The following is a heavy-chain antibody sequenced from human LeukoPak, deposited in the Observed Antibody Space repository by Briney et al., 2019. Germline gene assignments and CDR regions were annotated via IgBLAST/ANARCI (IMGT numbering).Heavy chain of an antibody. D-gene: IGHD2-21*02. V-gene: IGHV3-30*18. CDR3: AKDPVVTAIVSVGYFDY. J-gene: IGHJ4*02. CDR2: ISYDGSNK. CDR1: GFSFSSYW. Sequence: PGGSLRLSCAASGFSFSSYWMHWVRQVPGKGLEWVAVISYDGSNKYYADSVKGRFTISRDNSKNTLYLQMNSLRAEDTAVYYCAKDPVVTAIVSVGYFDYWGQGTLVTVSS.